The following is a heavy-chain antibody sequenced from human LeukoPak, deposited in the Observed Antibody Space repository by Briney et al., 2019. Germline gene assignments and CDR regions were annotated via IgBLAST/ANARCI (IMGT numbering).Heavy chain of an antibody. D-gene: IGHD3-22*01. CDR1: GASVSSIGYS. Sequence: SQTLSLTCGVSGASVSSIGYSWSWIRQPPGRGLEWIGFIYQSGSASYNPSLQSRVTISIDKSKNQFSLNLSSVTAADTAVYYCARNSYYDNSGEGAFDIWGQGTMVTVSS. J-gene: IGHJ3*02. CDR3: ARNSYYDNSGEGAFDI. V-gene: IGHV4-30-2*01. CDR2: IYQSGSA.